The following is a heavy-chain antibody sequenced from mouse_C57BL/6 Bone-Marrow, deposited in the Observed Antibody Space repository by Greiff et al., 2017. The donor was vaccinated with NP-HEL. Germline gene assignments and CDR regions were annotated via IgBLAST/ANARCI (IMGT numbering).Heavy chain of an antibody. CDR3: ARARGGNSLRFAY. V-gene: IGHV1-52*01. Sequence: QVQLQQPGAELVRPGSSVKLSCKASGYTFTSYWMHWVKQRPIQGLEWIGNIDPSDSETHYNQKFKDKATLTVDKSSSTAYMQLSSLTSEDSAVYYCARARGGNSLRFAYWGQGTLVTVSA. CDR1: GYTFTSYW. J-gene: IGHJ3*01. CDR2: IDPSDSET. D-gene: IGHD2-1*01.